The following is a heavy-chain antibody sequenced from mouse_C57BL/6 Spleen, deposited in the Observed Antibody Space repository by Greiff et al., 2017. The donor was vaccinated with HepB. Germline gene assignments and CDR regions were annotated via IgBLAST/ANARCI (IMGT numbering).Heavy chain of an antibody. CDR2: IYPGSGNT. J-gene: IGHJ2*01. CDR3: TSHTTVVASPLYFDY. Sequence: QVQLKESGAELVRPGASVKLSCKASGYTFTDYYINWVKQRPGQGLEWIARIYPGSGNTYYNEKFKGKATLTAEKSSSTAYMQLSSLTSEDSAVYFCTSHTTVVASPLYFDYWGQGTTLTVSS. CDR1: GYTFTDYY. V-gene: IGHV1-76*01. D-gene: IGHD1-1*01.